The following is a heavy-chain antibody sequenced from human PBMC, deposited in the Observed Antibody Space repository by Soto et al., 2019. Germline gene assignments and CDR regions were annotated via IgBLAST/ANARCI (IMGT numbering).Heavy chain of an antibody. V-gene: IGHV1-2*04. Sequence: QVQLVQSGAEVKKPGASVTVSCRASGDTFTGYYMHWVRQAPGQGLEWMGWINPNRGVTKYAQKFQGWVTMTRDTSCRTIYMYLSRLRSDATAVYYCARESGGATATLDYYYFYMDVWGKGTTVTVSS. CDR2: INPNRGVT. CDR3: ARESGGATATLDYYYFYMDV. D-gene: IGHD5-12*01. CDR1: GDTFTGYY. J-gene: IGHJ6*03.